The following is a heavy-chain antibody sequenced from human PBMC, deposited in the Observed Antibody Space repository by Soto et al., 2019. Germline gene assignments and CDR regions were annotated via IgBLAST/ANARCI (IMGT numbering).Heavy chain of an antibody. J-gene: IGHJ4*02. CDR1: GFTFSSYG. D-gene: IGHD6-13*01. V-gene: IGHV3-33*01. CDR3: ARDAKVRPGIAAAAHFFDY. CDR2: IWYDGSNK. Sequence: GGSLRLSCAASGFTFSSYGMHWVRQAPGKGLEWVAVIWYDGSNKYYADSVKGRFTISRDNSKNTLYLQMNSLRAEDTAVYYCARDAKVRPGIAAAAHFFDYWGQGTLVTVSS.